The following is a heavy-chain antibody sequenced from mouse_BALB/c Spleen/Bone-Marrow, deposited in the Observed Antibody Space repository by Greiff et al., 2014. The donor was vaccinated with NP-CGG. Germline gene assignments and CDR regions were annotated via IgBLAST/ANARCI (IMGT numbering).Heavy chain of an antibody. Sequence: QVQLQQSGAELVRPRTSVKVSCKASGYAFTNYLIEWVKQRPGQGLEWIGVINPGSGGTNYNEKFKGKATLTADKSSSTAYMQLSSLTSDDSAVYFCARRDYSFAYWGQGTLVTVSA. J-gene: IGHJ3*01. CDR1: GYAFTNYL. CDR2: INPGSGGT. D-gene: IGHD2-13*01. CDR3: ARRDYSFAY. V-gene: IGHV1-54*01.